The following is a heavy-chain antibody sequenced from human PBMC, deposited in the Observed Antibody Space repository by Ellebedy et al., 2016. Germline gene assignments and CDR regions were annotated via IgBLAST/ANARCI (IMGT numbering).Heavy chain of an antibody. Sequence: SETLSLTCTVSGGSISSSSYYWGWIRQPPGKGLEWIGSIYYSGSTYYNPSLKSRVTISVDTSKNQFSLKLSSVTAADTAVYYCARYDADTAMVGRAFDIWGQGTMVTVSS. D-gene: IGHD5-18*01. J-gene: IGHJ3*02. CDR3: ARYDADTAMVGRAFDI. CDR2: IYYSGST. V-gene: IGHV4-39*01. CDR1: GGSISSSSYY.